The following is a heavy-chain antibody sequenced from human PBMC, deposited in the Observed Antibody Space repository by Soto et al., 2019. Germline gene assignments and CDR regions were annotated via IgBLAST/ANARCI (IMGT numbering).Heavy chain of an antibody. CDR2: IIPIFGTA. J-gene: IGHJ5*02. V-gene: IGHV1-69*13. CDR3: AREPWRDYYDSSGYSSS. CDR1: GGTFSSYA. D-gene: IGHD3-22*01. Sequence: SVKVSCKXSGGTFSSYAISWVRQAPGQGLEWMGGIIPIFGTANYAQKFQGRVTITADESTSTAYMELSSLRSEDTAVYYCAREPWRDYYDSSGYSSSWGQGTLVTVSS.